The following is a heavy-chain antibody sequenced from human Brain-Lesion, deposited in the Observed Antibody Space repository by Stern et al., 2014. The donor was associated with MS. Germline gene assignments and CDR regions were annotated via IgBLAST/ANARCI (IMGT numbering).Heavy chain of an antibody. Sequence: EVQLVESGGGLVQPGGSLRLSCAASGFSFSSYCMTWVRQAPGKGLEWVANIKQDGSEKYYVDSVKGRFTISRDNAKNSLYLQLNSLRAEDTAVYYCARDCWVANCGGVRGYNYYYFGMDVWGQGTTVTVSS. CDR2: IKQDGSEK. D-gene: IGHD2-21*01. V-gene: IGHV3-7*01. CDR3: ARDCWVANCGGVRGYNYYYFGMDV. CDR1: GFSFSSYC. J-gene: IGHJ6*02.